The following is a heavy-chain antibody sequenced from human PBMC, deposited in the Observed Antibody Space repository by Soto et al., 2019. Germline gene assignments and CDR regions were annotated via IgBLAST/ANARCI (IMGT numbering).Heavy chain of an antibody. CDR3: ARWWSGSRQGFDP. CDR2: IYYSGST. D-gene: IGHD3-3*01. Sequence: QVQLQESGPGLVKPSQTLSLTCTVSGGSISSGDYYWSWIRQHPGKGLEWIGYIYYSGSTYYNPSLKGRVTVSVGTSKNQFSLKLSSVTAADTAVYYCARWWSGSRQGFDPWGQGTLVTVSS. CDR1: GGSISSGDYY. J-gene: IGHJ5*02. V-gene: IGHV4-31*03.